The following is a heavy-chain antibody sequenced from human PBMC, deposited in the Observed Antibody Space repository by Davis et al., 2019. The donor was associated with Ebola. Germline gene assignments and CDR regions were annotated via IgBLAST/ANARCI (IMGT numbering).Heavy chain of an antibody. Sequence: GESLKISCAASGFTFSSYGMHWVRQAPGKGLEWVAVISYDGSTKYYADSVKGRFTISRDNAKNSLYLQMNSLRAEDAAVYYCATTPQYSSGQNKPFDYWGQGTLVTVSS. D-gene: IGHD6-19*01. CDR3: ATTPQYSSGQNKPFDY. J-gene: IGHJ4*02. V-gene: IGHV3-30*03. CDR2: ISYDGSTK. CDR1: GFTFSSYG.